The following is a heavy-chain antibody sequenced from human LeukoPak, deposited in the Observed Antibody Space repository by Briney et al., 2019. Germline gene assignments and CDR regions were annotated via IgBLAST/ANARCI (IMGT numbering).Heavy chain of an antibody. Sequence: GSLRLSSAASGFPFSTYAMSWVRPAPGEGLGWVSAISDRGGSTYYADSVKGRFTISRDNSKNTLYLQMNSLRAEDTALYYCAKGPVGDDYWRQGTLVSVSS. D-gene: IGHD2-15*01. CDR1: GFPFSTYA. V-gene: IGHV3-23*01. CDR2: ISDRGGST. J-gene: IGHJ4*02. CDR3: AKGPVGDDY.